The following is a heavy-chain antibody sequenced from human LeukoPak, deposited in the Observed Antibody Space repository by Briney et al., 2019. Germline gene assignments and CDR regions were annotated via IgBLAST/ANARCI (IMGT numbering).Heavy chain of an antibody. CDR3: ARVREITGMEAGGYFDY. CDR1: GGSISSGGYY. Sequence: PSETLSLTCTVSGGSISSGGYYWSWIRQHPGKGLEWIGYIYYSGSTYYNPSLKSRVTISVDTSKNQFSLKLSSVTAADTAVYYCARVREITGMEAGGYFDYWGQGTLVTVSS. V-gene: IGHV4-31*03. J-gene: IGHJ4*02. CDR2: IYYSGST. D-gene: IGHD1-20*01.